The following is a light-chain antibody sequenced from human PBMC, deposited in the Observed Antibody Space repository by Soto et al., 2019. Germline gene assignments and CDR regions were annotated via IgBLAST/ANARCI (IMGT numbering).Light chain of an antibody. CDR2: DAS. CDR1: QSVSSY. V-gene: IGKV3-11*01. CDR3: QQRSNWPPLT. Sequence: EIVLTQSPAILSLSPGERATLSCRASQSVSSYLAWYQQKPGQAPRLLIYDASNRATGIPARFSCSGSGTDFTLTISSLEPEDFAVYYCQQRSNWPPLTFGGGTKVEIK. J-gene: IGKJ4*01.